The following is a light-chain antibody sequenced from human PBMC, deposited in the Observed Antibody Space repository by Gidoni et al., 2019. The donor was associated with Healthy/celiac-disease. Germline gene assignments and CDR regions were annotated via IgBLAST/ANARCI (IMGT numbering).Light chain of an antibody. V-gene: IGLV1-44*01. CDR3: AAWDDSLNGHVV. Sequence: QSVLTQPPSASGTPGQRVTISCSGSRSNIGSNTVNWYQQLPGTAPKLLIYSNNQRPSGVPDRFSGSKSCTSASLAISGLQSEDEADYYCAAWDDSLNGHVVFGGGTKLTVL. CDR2: SNN. J-gene: IGLJ2*01. CDR1: RSNIGSNT.